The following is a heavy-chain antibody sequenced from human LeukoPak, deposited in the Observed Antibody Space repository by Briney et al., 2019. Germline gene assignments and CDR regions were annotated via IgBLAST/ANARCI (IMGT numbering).Heavy chain of an antibody. CDR2: IYYSGST. CDR1: GGSISSYY. V-gene: IGHV4-59*08. D-gene: IGHD3-9*01. J-gene: IGHJ4*02. CDR3: ARRNILTGYFDY. Sequence: SETLSLTCTVSGGSISSYYWSWIRQPPGKGLEWIGYIYYSGSTNYNPSLKSRVTISVDTSKNQFSLKLSSVSAADTAVYYCARRNILTGYFDYWGQGTLVTVSS.